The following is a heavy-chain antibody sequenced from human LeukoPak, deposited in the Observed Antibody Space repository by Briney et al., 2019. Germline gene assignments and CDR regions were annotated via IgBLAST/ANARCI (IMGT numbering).Heavy chain of an antibody. Sequence: SETPSLTCTVSGGSISSSSYYWGWIRQPPGKGLEWIGSIYYSGSTYYNPSLKSRVTISVDTSKNQFSLKLSSVTAADTAVYYCARPVYYGDFLGFDYWGQGTLVTVSS. CDR2: IYYSGST. J-gene: IGHJ4*02. CDR3: ARPVYYGDFLGFDY. D-gene: IGHD4-17*01. V-gene: IGHV4-39*01. CDR1: GGSISSSSYY.